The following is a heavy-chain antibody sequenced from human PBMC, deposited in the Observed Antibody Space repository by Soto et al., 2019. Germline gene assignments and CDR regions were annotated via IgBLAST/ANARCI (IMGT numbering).Heavy chain of an antibody. J-gene: IGHJ4*02. CDR1: GYTFTSYA. V-gene: IGHV1-3*01. Sequence: ASVKVSCKASGYTFTSYAMHWVRQAPGQRLEWMGWINAGSGNTKYSQKFQGRVTITRDTSASTAYMELSSLRSEDTAVYYCARDVTTGIYCFVYWGQGTLVTDPS. CDR3: ARDVTTGIYCFVY. CDR2: INAGSGNT. D-gene: IGHD4-4*01.